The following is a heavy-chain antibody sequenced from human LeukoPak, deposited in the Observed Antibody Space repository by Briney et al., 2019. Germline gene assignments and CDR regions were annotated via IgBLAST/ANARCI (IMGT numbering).Heavy chain of an antibody. D-gene: IGHD3-3*01. CDR2: ISSSSSTI. J-gene: IGHJ3*02. Sequence: TGGSERLSCTVSGFTFSNYEMNWVRQAPGKGLEWVSYISSSSSTIYYADSVKGRFTISRDNAKNSLYLQMNSLRAEDTAVYYCARAWALRFLEWLSHDAFDIWGQGTMVTVSS. CDR3: ARAWALRFLEWLSHDAFDI. V-gene: IGHV3-48*01. CDR1: GFTFSNYE.